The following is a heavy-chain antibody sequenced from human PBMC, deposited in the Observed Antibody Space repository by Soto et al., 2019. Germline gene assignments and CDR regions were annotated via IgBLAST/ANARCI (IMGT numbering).Heavy chain of an antibody. V-gene: IGHV4-59*08. CDR2: IYYSGST. CDR3: ARLLRYFDWPDAGPGPGYYYYMDV. CDR1: GGSISSYY. D-gene: IGHD3-9*01. J-gene: IGHJ6*03. Sequence: SETLSLTCTVSGGSISSYYCSWIRQPPGKGLEWIGYIYYSGSTNYNPSLKSRVTISVDTSKNQFSLKLSSVTAADTAVYYCARLLRYFDWPDAGPGPGYYYYMDVWGKGTTVTVSS.